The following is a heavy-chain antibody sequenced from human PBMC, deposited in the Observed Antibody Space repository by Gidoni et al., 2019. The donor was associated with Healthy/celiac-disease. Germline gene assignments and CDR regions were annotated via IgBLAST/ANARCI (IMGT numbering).Heavy chain of an antibody. V-gene: IGHV4-34*01. CDR2: INHSGST. CDR3: ARVGPSIAVAGHYYFDY. CDR1: GGSFSGYY. D-gene: IGHD6-19*01. J-gene: IGHJ4*02. Sequence: QVQLQQWGAGLLKPSESLSLTCSVSGGSFSGYYWSWIRQPPGKGLEWIGEINHSGSTNYNPSLKSRVTISVDTSKNQFSLKLSSVTSADTAVYYCARVGPSIAVAGHYYFDYWGQGTLVTVSS.